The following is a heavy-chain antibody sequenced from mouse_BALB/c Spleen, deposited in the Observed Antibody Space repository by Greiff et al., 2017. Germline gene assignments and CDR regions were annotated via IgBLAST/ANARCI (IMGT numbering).Heavy chain of an antibody. CDR1: GFNIKDTY. CDR3: ARYSYGYPFAY. CDR2: IDPANGNT. V-gene: IGHV14-3*02. Sequence: VQLQQSGVELVKPGASVKLSCTASGFNIKDTYMHWVKQRPEQGLEWIGRIDPANGNTKYDPKFQGKATITADTSSNTAYLQLSSLTSEDTAVYYCARYSYGYPFAYWGQGTLVTVSA. J-gene: IGHJ3*01. D-gene: IGHD1-2*01.